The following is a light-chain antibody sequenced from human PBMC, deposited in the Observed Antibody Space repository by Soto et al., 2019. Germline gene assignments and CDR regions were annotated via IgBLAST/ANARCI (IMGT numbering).Light chain of an antibody. CDR3: QQYYSYPRT. Sequence: AIRMTQSPSSFSASTGDKVTITSRSSQCISSYLAWYQQKPGKARKLLIYAASTLQSGVPSRFSGSGSVTDFTLIISCLQSEDFATYYCQQYYSYPRTFGKGIKV. CDR2: AAS. J-gene: IGKJ1*01. CDR1: QCISSY. V-gene: IGKV1-8*01.